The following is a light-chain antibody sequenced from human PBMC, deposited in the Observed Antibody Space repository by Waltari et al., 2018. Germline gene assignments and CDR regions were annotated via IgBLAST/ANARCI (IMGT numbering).Light chain of an antibody. CDR2: WGS. CDR3: MQSLEALWT. J-gene: IGKJ1*01. CDR1: QSLLHRNGSNY. V-gene: IGKV2-28*01. Sequence: DIVMTQSPLSLPVPPGEPACISCRSRQSLLHRNGSNYLDWYLQKPGQSPQLRLSWGSSRASGVPHRFTGSGSGTDFTLKIGRVEAEDVGVYCCMQSLEALWTFDQGPKVEI.